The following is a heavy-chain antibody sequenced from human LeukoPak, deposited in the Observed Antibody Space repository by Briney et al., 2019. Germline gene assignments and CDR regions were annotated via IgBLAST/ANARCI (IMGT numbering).Heavy chain of an antibody. CDR2: INHSGST. CDR1: GGSFSGYY. V-gene: IGHV4-34*01. D-gene: IGHD2-15*01. CDR3: ARDQVVVVAAIYYYYYGMDV. J-gene: IGHJ6*02. Sequence: ASETLSLTCAVYGGSFSGYYWSWIRQPPGKWLEWIGEINHSGSTNYNPSLKSRVTISVDTSKNQFSLKLSSVTAADTAVYYCARDQVVVVAAIYYYYYGMDVWGQGTTVTVSS.